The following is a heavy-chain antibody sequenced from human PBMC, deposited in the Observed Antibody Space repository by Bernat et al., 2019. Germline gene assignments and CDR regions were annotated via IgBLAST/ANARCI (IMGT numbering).Heavy chain of an antibody. V-gene: IGHV3-30*01. CDR3: AKGAARVAVDYFDY. Sequence: QVQLVESGGGVVQSGRSLRLSCAASGFTFSNYAMHWVRQAPGKGLGWVAVISYDGSNKYYADSVKGRFTISRDNSKNTLYLQVNSLRAEDTAVYYCAKGAARVAVDYFDYWGQGTLVTVSS. J-gene: IGHJ4*02. CDR1: GFTFSNYA. CDR2: ISYDGSNK. D-gene: IGHD6-6*01.